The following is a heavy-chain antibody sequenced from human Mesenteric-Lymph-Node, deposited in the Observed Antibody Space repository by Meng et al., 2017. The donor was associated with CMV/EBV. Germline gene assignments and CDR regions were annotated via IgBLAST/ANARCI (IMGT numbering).Heavy chain of an antibody. Sequence: SETLSLTCAVYGRSFSGYYWSWIRQPPGKGLEWIGEINHSGSTDYNPSLKSRITISVDTSKNQFSLKLSSVTAADTAVYYCARDTGWYQLPGDAFDIWGQGTMVTVSS. CDR1: GRSFSGYY. CDR3: ARDTGWYQLPGDAFDI. D-gene: IGHD2-2*01. J-gene: IGHJ3*02. V-gene: IGHV4-34*01. CDR2: INHSGST.